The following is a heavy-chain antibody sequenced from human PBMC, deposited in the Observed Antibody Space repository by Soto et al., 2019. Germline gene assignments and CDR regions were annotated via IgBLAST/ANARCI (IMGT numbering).Heavy chain of an antibody. CDR3: ARGYCSGGSCYSRFDY. CDR1: GGTFSSYA. V-gene: IGHV1-69*01. Sequence: QVQLVQSGAEVKKPGSSVKVSCKASGGTFSSYAISWVRQAPGQGLEWMGGIIPIFGTANYAQKFQGRVTITADESTSIAYMELSCLRSVDTAVYYCARGYCSGGSCYSRFDYWGQGTLVTVSS. J-gene: IGHJ4*02. D-gene: IGHD2-15*01. CDR2: IIPIFGTA.